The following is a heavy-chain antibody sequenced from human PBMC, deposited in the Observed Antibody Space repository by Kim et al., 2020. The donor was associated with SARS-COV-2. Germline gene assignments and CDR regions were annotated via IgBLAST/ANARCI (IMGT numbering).Heavy chain of an antibody. V-gene: IGHV3-53*04. J-gene: IGHJ6*02. CDR3: AKTHTVVRKTHTHYGMDV. CDR1: GFTVSSNY. CDR2: IYSGGST. D-gene: IGHD2-15*01. Sequence: GGSLRLSCAASGFTVSSNYMSWVRQAPGKGLEWVSVIYSGGSTYYADSVKGRFTISRHNSKNTLYLQMNSLRAEDTAVYYCAKTHTVVRKTHTHYGMDVWGQGTTVTVSS.